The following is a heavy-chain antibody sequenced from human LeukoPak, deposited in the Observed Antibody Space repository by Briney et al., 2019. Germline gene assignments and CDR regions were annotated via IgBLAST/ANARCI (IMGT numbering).Heavy chain of an antibody. Sequence: SETLSLTCTVSGGSISSDYWSWIRQPPGKGLEWIGYIYYSGSTNYSPSLRSRVTISVHTSKSQFSLNLCSVTAADTAIYYCARARRNYYDSTIALDYWGQGTLVTVSS. J-gene: IGHJ4*02. CDR1: GGSISSDY. D-gene: IGHD3-22*01. CDR3: ARARRNYYDSTIALDY. CDR2: IYYSGST. V-gene: IGHV4-59*08.